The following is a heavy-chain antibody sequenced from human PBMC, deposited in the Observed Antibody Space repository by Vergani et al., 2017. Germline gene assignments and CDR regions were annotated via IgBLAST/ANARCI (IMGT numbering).Heavy chain of an antibody. CDR2: ISGSGGST. CDR1: GFTFSSYA. CDR3: AKVPWQWLQGGYYFDY. V-gene: IGHV3-23*01. J-gene: IGHJ4*02. D-gene: IGHD6-19*01. Sequence: EVQLLESGGGLVQPGGSLRLSCAASGFTFSSYAMSWVRQAPGKGLEWVSAISGSGGSTSYADSVKGRFTISRDNSKNTLYLQMNSLRAEDTAVYYCAKVPWQWLQGGYYFDYWGQGTLVTVSS.